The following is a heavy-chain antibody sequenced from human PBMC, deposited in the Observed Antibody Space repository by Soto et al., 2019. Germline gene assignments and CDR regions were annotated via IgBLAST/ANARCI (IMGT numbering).Heavy chain of an antibody. CDR1: GGSISSYY. Sequence: PSETLSLTXTVSGGSISSYYWSWIRQPPGKGLEWIGYIYYSGSTNYNPSLKSRVTISVDTSKNQFSLKLSSVTAADTAVYYCARDFWSSSKLWRGFDPWGQGTLVTVSS. CDR3: ARDFWSSSKLWRGFDP. V-gene: IGHV4-59*01. J-gene: IGHJ5*02. D-gene: IGHD3-3*01. CDR2: IYYSGST.